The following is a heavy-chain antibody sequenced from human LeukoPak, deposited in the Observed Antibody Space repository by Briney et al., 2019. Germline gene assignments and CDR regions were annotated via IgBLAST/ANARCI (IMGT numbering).Heavy chain of an antibody. CDR1: GFTFSSYG. V-gene: IGHV3-33*01. Sequence: VESLRLSCAASGFTFSSYGMHWVRQAPGKGLEWVAVIWYDGSNKYYADSVKGRFTISRDNSKNTLYLQMNSLRAEDTAVYYCARDSHYYDSRGGFDYWGQGTLVTVAS. D-gene: IGHD3-22*01. CDR3: ARDSHYYDSRGGFDY. J-gene: IGHJ4*02. CDR2: IWYDGSNK.